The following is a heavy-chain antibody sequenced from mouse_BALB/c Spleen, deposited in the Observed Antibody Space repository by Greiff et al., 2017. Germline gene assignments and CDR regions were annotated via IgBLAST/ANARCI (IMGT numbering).Heavy chain of an antibody. CDR1: GFAFSSYD. D-gene: IGHD2-4*01. V-gene: IGHV5-12-1*01. CDR2: ISSGGGST. J-gene: IGHJ3*01. CDR3: ARHRDYDGFAY. Sequence: EVMLVESGGGLVKPGGSLKLSCAASGFAFSSYDMSWVRQTPEKRLEWVAYISSGGGSTYYPDTVKGRFTISRDNAKNTLYLQMSSLKSEDTAMYYCARHRDYDGFAYWGQGTLVTVSA.